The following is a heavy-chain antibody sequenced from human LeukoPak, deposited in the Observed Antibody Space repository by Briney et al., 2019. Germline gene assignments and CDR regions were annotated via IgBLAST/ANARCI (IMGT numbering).Heavy chain of an antibody. CDR2: IIPIFGTA. J-gene: IGHJ4*02. Sequence: SVKVSCKASGGTFSSYAISWVRQAPGQGLEWMGGIIPIFGTANYAQKFQGRVTITTDESTSTAYMELSSLRSEDTVVYYCARAVHDYGDYVEGFDYWGQGTLVTVSS. D-gene: IGHD4-17*01. CDR1: GGTFSSYA. CDR3: ARAVHDYGDYVEGFDY. V-gene: IGHV1-69*05.